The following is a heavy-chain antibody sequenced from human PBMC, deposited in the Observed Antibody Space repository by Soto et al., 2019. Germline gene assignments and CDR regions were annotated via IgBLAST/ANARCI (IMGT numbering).Heavy chain of an antibody. CDR3: ARVSSSYLGALFMDV. V-gene: IGHV1-3*01. CDR1: GFTFSGYT. D-gene: IGHD6-13*01. J-gene: IGHJ6*02. Sequence: ASVKVSCKASGFTFSGYTIHWVRQAPGQRLEWMGWIKADNTNTKYSQNFQGRVTITRVTSISTVYMEVSSLRYDDTALYYCARVSSSYLGALFMDVRGQGTTVTVSS. CDR2: IKADNTNT.